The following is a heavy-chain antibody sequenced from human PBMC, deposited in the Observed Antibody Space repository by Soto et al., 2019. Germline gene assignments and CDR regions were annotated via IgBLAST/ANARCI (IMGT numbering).Heavy chain of an antibody. V-gene: IGHV1-69*04. CDR1: GGTFSSYA. J-gene: IGHJ4*02. D-gene: IGHD3-9*01. Sequence: GASVKVSCKASGGTFSSYAISWVRQAPGQGLEWMGRIIPILGIANYAQKFQGRVTITADKSTSTAYMELSSLRSEDTAVYYCARAEGTNYDILPGIFDYWGQGTLVTVSS. CDR2: IIPILGIA. CDR3: ARAEGTNYDILPGIFDY.